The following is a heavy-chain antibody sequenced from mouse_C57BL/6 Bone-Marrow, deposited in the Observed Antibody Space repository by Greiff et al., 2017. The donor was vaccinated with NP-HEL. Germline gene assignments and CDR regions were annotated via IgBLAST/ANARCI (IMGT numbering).Heavy chain of an antibody. J-gene: IGHJ4*01. Sequence: EGQLVESGGGLVKPGGSLKLSCAASGFTFSDYGMHWVRQAPEKGLEWVAYISSGSSTIYYADTVKGRFTISRDNAKNTLFLQMTSLRSEDTAMYYCARPAFYYGSSPYAMDYWGQGTSVTVSS. D-gene: IGHD1-1*01. CDR3: ARPAFYYGSSPYAMDY. V-gene: IGHV5-17*01. CDR2: ISSGSSTI. CDR1: GFTFSDYG.